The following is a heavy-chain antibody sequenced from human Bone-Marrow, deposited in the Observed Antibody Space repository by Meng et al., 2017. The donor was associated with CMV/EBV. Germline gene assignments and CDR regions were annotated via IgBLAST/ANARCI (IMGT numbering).Heavy chain of an antibody. CDR2: IYYSGST. CDR3: ARCFNGRNWFDP. Sequence: SETLSLTCTVSGGSISSYYWSWIRQPPGKGLEWIGYIYYSGSTNYNPSLKSRVTISVDTSKNQFSLKLSSVTAADTAVYYCARCFNGRNWFDPWAQGTLVTVPS. V-gene: IGHV4-59*01. CDR1: GGSISSYY. J-gene: IGHJ5*02.